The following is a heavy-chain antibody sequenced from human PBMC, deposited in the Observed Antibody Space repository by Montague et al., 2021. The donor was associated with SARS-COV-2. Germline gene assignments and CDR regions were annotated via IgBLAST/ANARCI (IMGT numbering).Heavy chain of an antibody. V-gene: IGHV4-39*01. CDR3: ARLRDIVVVPAAFDY. D-gene: IGHD2-2*01. CDR2: IYYSGST. Sequence: SETLSLTYTVSGGSISSSSYYWGWIRQPPGKGLEWIGSIYYSGSTYYNPSLKSRVTMSVDTSKNQFSLKLSSVTAADTAVYYCARLRDIVVVPAAFDYWGQGTLVTVSS. J-gene: IGHJ4*02. CDR1: GGSISSSSYY.